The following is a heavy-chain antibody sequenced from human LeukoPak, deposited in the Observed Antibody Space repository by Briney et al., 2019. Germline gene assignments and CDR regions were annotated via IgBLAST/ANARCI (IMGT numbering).Heavy chain of an antibody. CDR3: ATAVGLTRSNSDFDY. CDR2: VDPEDGKA. CDR1: GYTFTDYY. Sequence: ASVKISXKVSGYTFTDYYIHWVQQAPGKGLEWMGLVDPEDGKATYAEKFQGRVTITADTSTDTAYMEVSSLRSEDTAVYYCATAVGLTRSNSDFDYWGQGSQVTVSS. V-gene: IGHV1-69-2*01. D-gene: IGHD1-26*01. J-gene: IGHJ4*02.